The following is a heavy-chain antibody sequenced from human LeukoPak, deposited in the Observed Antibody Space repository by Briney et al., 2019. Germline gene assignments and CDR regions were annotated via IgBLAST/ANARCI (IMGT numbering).Heavy chain of an antibody. V-gene: IGHV1-8*01. J-gene: IGHJ5*02. CDR1: GYTFTSYD. Sequence: ASVKVSCKASGYTFTSYDFNWVRQATGQRPEWMGWMSPNSGNTGYAQKFQGRVTMTRNTSISTAYMELSSLRSEDTAVYYCARPYYDFWSGYFRVGYNWFDPWGQGTLVTVSS. CDR3: ARPYYDFWSGYFRVGYNWFDP. D-gene: IGHD3-3*01. CDR2: MSPNSGNT.